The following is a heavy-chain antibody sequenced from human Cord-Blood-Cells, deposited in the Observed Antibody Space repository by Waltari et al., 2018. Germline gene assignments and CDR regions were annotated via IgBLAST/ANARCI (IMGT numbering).Heavy chain of an antibody. V-gene: IGHV4-39*07. CDR1: GGSISSISYY. CDR3: ARHPRGVRGVYDAFDI. Sequence: QLQLQESGPGLVKPSEPRSLTCTVSGGSISSISYYWGWTRPRPGKGLEWIGSIYYSGSTYYNPSLKSRVTISVDTSKNQFSLKLSSVTAADTAVYYCARHPRGVRGVYDAFDIWGQGTMVTVSS. D-gene: IGHD3-10*01. J-gene: IGHJ3*02. CDR2: IYYSGST.